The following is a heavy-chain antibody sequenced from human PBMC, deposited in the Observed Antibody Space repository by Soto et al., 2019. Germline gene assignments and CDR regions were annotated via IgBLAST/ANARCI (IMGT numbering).Heavy chain of an antibody. CDR1: GYTFVNYW. CDR2: IYPVESDA. CDR3: VRHGRSGGSSYTGWFDP. V-gene: IGHV5-51*01. Sequence: GESLKISCQASGYTFVNYWIGWVRQMPGKGLELMGIIYPVESDARYRPSFQGQVIISDDKSITTVYLQWSSLRASDTAIYYCVRHGRSGGSSYTGWFDPWGQGTLGTVSS. J-gene: IGHJ5*02. D-gene: IGHD2-15*01.